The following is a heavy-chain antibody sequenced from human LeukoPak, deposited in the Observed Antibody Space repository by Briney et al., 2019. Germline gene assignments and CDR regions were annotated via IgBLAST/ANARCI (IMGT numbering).Heavy chain of an antibody. CDR3: ARQRRKYYYDSSGSYYFDY. CDR1: GGSISSSSYY. D-gene: IGHD3-22*01. V-gene: IGHV4-39*01. CDR2: IYYSGST. Sequence: SQTLSLTCTVSGGSISSSSYYWGWIRQPPGKGLEWIGSIYYSGSTYYNPSLKSRVTISVDTSKNQFSLKLSSVTAADTAVYYCARQRRKYYYDSSGSYYFDYWGQGTLVTVSS. J-gene: IGHJ4*02.